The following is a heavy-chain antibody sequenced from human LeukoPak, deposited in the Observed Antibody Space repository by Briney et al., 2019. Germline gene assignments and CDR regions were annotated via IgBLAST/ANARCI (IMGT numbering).Heavy chain of an antibody. CDR3: ARHYTSAWFWLY. V-gene: IGHV4-39*01. Sequence: SETLSLTCTVSGDSISSSTYFWGWIRQPPGKGLEWIGSFYYGGSTYYSPSLKSRVTISVDTSKNQFSLKLSSVTAADTAVYYCARHYTSAWFWLYWGQGTLVTVSS. CDR1: GDSISSSTYF. J-gene: IGHJ4*02. CDR2: FYYGGST. D-gene: IGHD6-19*01.